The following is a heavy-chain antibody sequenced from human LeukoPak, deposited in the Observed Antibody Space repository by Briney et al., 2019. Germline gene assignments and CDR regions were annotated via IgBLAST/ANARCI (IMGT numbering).Heavy chain of an antibody. CDR3: ASAVAGTPNFDY. CDR1: GGSISSYY. V-gene: IGHV4-59*01. J-gene: IGHJ4*02. D-gene: IGHD6-19*01. CDR2: IYYSGST. Sequence: PSETLSLTCPVSGGSISSYYWSWIRQPPGKGLEWIGYIYYSGSTNYNPSLKSRVTISVDTSKNQFSLKLSSVTAADTAVYYCASAVAGTPNFDYWGQGTLVTVSS.